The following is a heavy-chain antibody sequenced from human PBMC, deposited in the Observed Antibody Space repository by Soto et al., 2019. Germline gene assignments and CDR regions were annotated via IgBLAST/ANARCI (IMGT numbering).Heavy chain of an antibody. CDR2: ISYDGSNK. J-gene: IGHJ4*02. V-gene: IGHV3-30*03. CDR3: AASGYFDWLLYDY. Sequence: QVQLVESGGGVVQLGRSLRLSCAASGFTFSSYGMHWVRQAPGKGLEWVALISYDGSNKYYADSVKGRFTISRDNSKNTLYLQMNSLRAEDTAVYYCAASGYFDWLLYDYWGQGTLVTVSS. CDR1: GFTFSSYG. D-gene: IGHD3-9*01.